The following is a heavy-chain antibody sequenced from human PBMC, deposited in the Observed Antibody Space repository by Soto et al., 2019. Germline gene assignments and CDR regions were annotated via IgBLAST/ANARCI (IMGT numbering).Heavy chain of an antibody. CDR1: GFTFSSYW. D-gene: IGHD3-22*01. CDR3: ARAPYYYDSSGYYENFDY. Sequence: GGSLRLSCAASGFTFSSYWMHWVRQAPGKGLVWVSRINSDGSSTSYADSVKGRFTISRDNAKNTLYLQMNSLRAEDTAVYYCARAPYYYDSSGYYENFDYWGQGTLVTVSS. J-gene: IGHJ4*02. V-gene: IGHV3-74*01. CDR2: INSDGSST.